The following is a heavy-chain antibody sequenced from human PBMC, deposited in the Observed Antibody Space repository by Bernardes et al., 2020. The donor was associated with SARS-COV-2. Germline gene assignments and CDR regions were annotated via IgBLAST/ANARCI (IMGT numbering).Heavy chain of an antibody. V-gene: IGHV7-4-1*02. Sequence: ASVKVSCKASGYTFTSYAMNWVREEPGQGLEWMGWINTNTGNPTYAQGFTGRFVFSLDTSVSTAYLQISSLKAEDTAVYYCARLLHPRITMVRGVIIGPWFDPWGQGTLVTVSS. D-gene: IGHD3-10*01. CDR3: ARLLHPRITMVRGVIIGPWFDP. CDR2: INTNTGNP. J-gene: IGHJ5*02. CDR1: GYTFTSYA.